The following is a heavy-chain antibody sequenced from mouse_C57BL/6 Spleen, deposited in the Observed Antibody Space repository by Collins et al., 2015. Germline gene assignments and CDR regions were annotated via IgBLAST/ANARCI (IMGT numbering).Heavy chain of an antibody. D-gene: IGHD1-1*02. Sequence: QVTLKESGPGILQSSQTLILTCSFSGFSLTTSTMGVSWIRQPSGKGLEWLAHIYWDDDKRYKPSLKSRLTISKDTSGNQVFLKITSVDTADTATYYCARDYREYFATDYWGQGTSVTVSS. CDR1: GFSLTTSTMG. CDR3: ARDYREYFATDY. CDR2: IYWDDDK. V-gene: IGHV8-12*01. J-gene: IGHJ4*01.